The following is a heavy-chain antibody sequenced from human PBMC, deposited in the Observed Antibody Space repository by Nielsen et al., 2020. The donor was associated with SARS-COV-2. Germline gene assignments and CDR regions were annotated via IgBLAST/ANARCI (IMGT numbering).Heavy chain of an antibody. Sequence: GESLKISCKGSGYSFTSYWIGWVRQMHGKGLEWMGIIYPGDSDTRYSPSFQGQVAISADKSISTAYLQWSSLKASDTAMYYCARRNDFWSGYAYYYGMDVWGQGTTVTVSS. D-gene: IGHD3-3*01. J-gene: IGHJ6*02. CDR1: GYSFTSYW. CDR3: ARRNDFWSGYAYYYGMDV. CDR2: IYPGDSDT. V-gene: IGHV5-51*01.